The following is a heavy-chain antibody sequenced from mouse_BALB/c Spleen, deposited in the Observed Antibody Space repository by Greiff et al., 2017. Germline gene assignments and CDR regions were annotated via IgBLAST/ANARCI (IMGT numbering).Heavy chain of an antibody. CDR1: GFNIKDTY. Sequence: VQLKESGAELVRSGASVKLSCTASGFNIKDTYMHWVKQRPEQGLEWIGRIDPANGNTKYDPKFQGKATITADTSSNTAYLQLSSLTSEDTAVYYCAREVRRYWYFDVWGAGTTVTVSS. D-gene: IGHD2-14*01. V-gene: IGHV14-3*02. CDR2: IDPANGNT. J-gene: IGHJ1*01. CDR3: AREVRRYWYFDV.